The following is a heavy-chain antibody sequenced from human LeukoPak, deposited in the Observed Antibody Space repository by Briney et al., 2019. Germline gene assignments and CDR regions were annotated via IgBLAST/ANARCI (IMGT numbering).Heavy chain of an antibody. CDR3: ARNYYGSGSYYNGAFDI. D-gene: IGHD3-10*01. Sequence: ASVKVSCKASGYTFTGYYMHWVRQAPGQGLEWMGWINPNSGGTNYAQKFQGRVTMTRDTSISTAYMELSRLRSDDTAVYYCARNYYGSGSYYNGAFDIWGQGTMVTVSS. CDR1: GYTFTGYY. J-gene: IGHJ3*02. V-gene: IGHV1-2*02. CDR2: INPNSGGT.